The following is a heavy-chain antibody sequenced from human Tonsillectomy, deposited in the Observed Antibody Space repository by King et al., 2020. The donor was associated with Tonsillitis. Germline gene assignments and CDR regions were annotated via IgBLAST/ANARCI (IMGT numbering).Heavy chain of an antibody. V-gene: IGHV3-23*04. D-gene: IGHD2-21*02. CDR2: ISGSGSNT. CDR1: GFTFSSYA. Sequence: VQLVESGGDLVQPGGSLRLSCAASGFTFSSYAMSWVRQAPGKGLEWVSAISGSGSNTYYADSVKGRFTISRDNSMDTLYLQMNSLRAEDTAVYYCAKSWGYCGCNCYIYYFAYWGQGSLVTVSS. CDR3: AKSWGYCGCNCYIYYFAY. J-gene: IGHJ4*02.